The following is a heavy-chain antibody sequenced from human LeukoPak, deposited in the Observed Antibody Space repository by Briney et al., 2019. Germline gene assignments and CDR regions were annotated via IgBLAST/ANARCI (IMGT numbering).Heavy chain of an antibody. J-gene: IGHJ6*02. CDR1: GFTFSSYA. Sequence: GGSLRLSCAASGFTFSSYAMSWVRQAPGKGLEWVSAISGSGGSTYYADSVKGRFTISRDNSKNTMYLQMDSLRAEDTAIYYCAKVGNYYYYGMDVWGQGTTVTVSS. CDR2: ISGSGGST. V-gene: IGHV3-23*01. CDR3: AKVGNYYYYGMDV. D-gene: IGHD1-1*01.